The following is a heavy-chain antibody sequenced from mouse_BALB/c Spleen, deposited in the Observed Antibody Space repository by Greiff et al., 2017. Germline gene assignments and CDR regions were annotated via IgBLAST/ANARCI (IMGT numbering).Heavy chain of an antibody. V-gene: IGHV14-3*02. D-gene: IGHD2-14*01. CDR3: ARSRGRYGDYFDY. J-gene: IGHJ2*01. CDR1: GFNIKDTY. Sequence: VHVKQSRAELVKPGASVKLSCTASGFNIKDTYMHWVKQRPEQGLEWIGRIDPANGNTKYDPKFQGKATITADTSSNTAYLQLSSLTSEDTAVYYCARSRGRYGDYFDYWGQGTTLTVSS. CDR2: IDPANGNT.